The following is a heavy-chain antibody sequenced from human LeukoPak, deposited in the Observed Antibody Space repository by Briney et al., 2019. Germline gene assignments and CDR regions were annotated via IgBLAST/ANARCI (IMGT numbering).Heavy chain of an antibody. J-gene: IGHJ3*02. D-gene: IGHD3-22*01. CDR2: INPNSGGT. CDR3: RVYYYDSSGYYGDFDI. CDR1: GYTFTGYY. Sequence: GASVKVSCKASGYTFTGYYMHWVRPAPGQGLEWMGWINPNSGGTNYAQKFQGRVTMTRDTSISTAYMELSRLRSDDTAVYYCRVYYYDSSGYYGDFDIWGQGTMVTVSS. V-gene: IGHV1-2*02.